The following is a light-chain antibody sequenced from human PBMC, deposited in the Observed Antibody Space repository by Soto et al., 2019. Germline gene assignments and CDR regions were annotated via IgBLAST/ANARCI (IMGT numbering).Light chain of an antibody. Sequence: QSVLTQPASVSGSPGQSITISCTGTSSDVGGYNYVSWYQQHPGKAPKLMIYDVSNRPSGVSNSFSGSKSGNTASLTISGLQAEDEADYYCSSYTSSSTVFGGGTKLTVL. CDR1: SSDVGGYNY. CDR2: DVS. CDR3: SSYTSSSTV. J-gene: IGLJ2*01. V-gene: IGLV2-14*01.